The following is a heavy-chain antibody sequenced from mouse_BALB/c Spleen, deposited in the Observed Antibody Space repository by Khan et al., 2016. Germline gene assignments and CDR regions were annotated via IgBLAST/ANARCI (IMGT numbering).Heavy chain of an antibody. CDR1: GFDFSRYW. Sequence: EVQLQESGGGLVQPGGSLKLSCAASGFDFSRYWMSWVRQAPGKGLEWIGEINPDSSTINYTPSLKDKFIISRDNAKNKMYLQMSKVRSEDTALYFCARLHYYGYINYWGQGTTLTVSS. V-gene: IGHV4-1*02. CDR2: INPDSSTI. D-gene: IGHD1-2*01. CDR3: ARLHYYGYINY. J-gene: IGHJ2*01.